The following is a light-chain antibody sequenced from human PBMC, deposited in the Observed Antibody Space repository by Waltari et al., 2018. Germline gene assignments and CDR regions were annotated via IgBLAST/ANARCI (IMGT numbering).Light chain of an antibody. CDR1: QSLLHSNGKIF. CDR2: LGS. J-gene: IGKJ1*01. V-gene: IGKV2-28*01. CDR3: QQVTDYRWS. Sequence: DIVMTQSPLSLPVTPGEPASISCRSSQSLLHSNGKIFFDWYLQKPGQSPQLLIYLGSNRASGVPSRFSGSGSGTDFNLTITSLQPEDSATYYCQQVTDYRWSFGQGTKVEL.